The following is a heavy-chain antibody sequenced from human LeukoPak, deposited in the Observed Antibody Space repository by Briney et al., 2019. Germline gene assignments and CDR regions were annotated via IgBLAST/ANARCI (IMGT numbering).Heavy chain of an antibody. CDR1: GYTFTSYG. D-gene: IGHD3-3*01. CDR2: ISAYNGNT. J-gene: IGHJ4*02. CDR3: ARPRITIFGVVIPPDY. V-gene: IGHV1-18*01. Sequence: ASVKVSCKASGYTFTSYGISWVRQAPGQGLEWMGWISAYNGNTNYAQKLRGRVTMTTDTSTSTAYMELRSLRSDDTAVYYCARPRITIFGVVIPPDYWGQGTLVTVSS.